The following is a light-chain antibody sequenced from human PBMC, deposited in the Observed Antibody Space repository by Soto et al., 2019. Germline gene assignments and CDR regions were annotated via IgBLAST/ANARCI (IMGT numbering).Light chain of an antibody. J-gene: IGLJ1*01. V-gene: IGLV2-11*01. CDR2: DVN. Sequence: QSALTQPRSVSGSPGQSITVSCNGTKSDIGASNSVSWFQQHPGKAPKLLIFDVNKRPSGVSDRFSGSKAGNTASLTISGLRNDDEADYYCCAYAVSDSVFYVFGGGTKLTVL. CDR1: KSDIGASNS. CDR3: CAYAVSDSVFYV.